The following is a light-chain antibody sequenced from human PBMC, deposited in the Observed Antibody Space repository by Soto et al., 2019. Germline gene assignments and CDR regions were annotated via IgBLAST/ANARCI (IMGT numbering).Light chain of an antibody. Sequence: QSALTQPASVSGSPGQSITISCTGTSSDVGGFNYVSWYQQHPGKAPKLLIFDVYSRPSGISNRFSGSKSGNTASLTISGLQAKEEADYYCSSYTTSSSYVFRAGTKVTVL. CDR2: DVY. CDR3: SSYTTSSSYV. V-gene: IGLV2-14*01. J-gene: IGLJ1*01. CDR1: SSDVGGFNY.